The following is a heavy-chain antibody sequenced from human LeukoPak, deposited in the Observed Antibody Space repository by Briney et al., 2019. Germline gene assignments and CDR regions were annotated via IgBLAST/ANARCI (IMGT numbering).Heavy chain of an antibody. CDR2: ISYDGSNK. CDR1: GFTFSSYA. V-gene: IGHV3-30-3*01. CDR3: AREGVAQLDY. J-gene: IGHJ4*02. Sequence: PGGSLRLSCAASGFTFSSYAMHWVRQAPGKGREWVAVISYDGSNKYYADSVKGRFTISRDNSKNTLYLQMNSLRAEDTAVYYCAREGVAQLDYWGQGTLVTVSS. D-gene: IGHD3-3*01.